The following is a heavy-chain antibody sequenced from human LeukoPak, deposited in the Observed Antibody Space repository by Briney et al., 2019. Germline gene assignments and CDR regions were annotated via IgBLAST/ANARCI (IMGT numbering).Heavy chain of an antibody. Sequence: ASVKVSCKASGCTFTSYAMNWVRQAPGQGLEWMGWINTNTGNPTYAQGFTGRFVFSLDTSVSTAYLQISSLKAEDTAVYYCARAQLSSNYYYGMDVWGQGTTVTVSS. CDR3: ARAQLSSNYYYGMDV. CDR1: GCTFTSYA. J-gene: IGHJ6*02. D-gene: IGHD6-13*01. V-gene: IGHV7-4-1*02. CDR2: INTNTGNP.